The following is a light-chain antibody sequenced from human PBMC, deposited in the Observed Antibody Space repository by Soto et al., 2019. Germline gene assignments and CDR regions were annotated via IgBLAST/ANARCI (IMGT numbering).Light chain of an antibody. CDR3: QQSYYTPLT. Sequence: DIQMTQSPSSLSASLGDRVTITCRAGQYIGRYLNWYQQKPGKAPKLLISAASSLQSGVPSRFSGNGSGTDFTLTISSLQPEDFATYYCQQSYYTPLTFGGGTKVDI. V-gene: IGKV1-39*01. CDR1: QYIGRY. CDR2: AAS. J-gene: IGKJ4*01.